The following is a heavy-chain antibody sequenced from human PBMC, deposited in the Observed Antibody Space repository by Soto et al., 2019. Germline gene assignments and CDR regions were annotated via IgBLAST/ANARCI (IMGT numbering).Heavy chain of an antibody. J-gene: IGHJ5*02. CDR1: GFTFSSYA. CDR3: AKEPFLSGWSGANWFDP. CDR2: ISGSGGST. Sequence: EVQLLESGGGLVQPGGSLRLSCAASGFTFSSYAMSWVRQAPGKGLEWVSAISGSGGSTYYADSVKGRFTISRDNSKNTLYLQMNSLRAEDTAVYYCAKEPFLSGWSGANWFDPWGQGTLVTVSS. D-gene: IGHD6-19*01. V-gene: IGHV3-23*01.